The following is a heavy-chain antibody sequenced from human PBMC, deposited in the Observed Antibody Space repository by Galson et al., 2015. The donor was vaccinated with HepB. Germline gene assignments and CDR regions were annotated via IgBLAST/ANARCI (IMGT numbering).Heavy chain of an antibody. CDR1: GFTFGDYA. CDR2: IRSKAYGGTT. V-gene: IGHV3-49*04. CDR3: TRAPIVVVPAAIYYYYYYGMDV. D-gene: IGHD2-2*02. Sequence: SLRLSCAASGFTFGDYAMSWVRQAPGKGLEWVGFIRSKAYGGTTEYAASVKGRFTISRDDSKSIAYLQMNSLKTEDTAVYYCTRAPIVVVPAAIYYYYYYGMDVWGQGTTVTVSS. J-gene: IGHJ6*02.